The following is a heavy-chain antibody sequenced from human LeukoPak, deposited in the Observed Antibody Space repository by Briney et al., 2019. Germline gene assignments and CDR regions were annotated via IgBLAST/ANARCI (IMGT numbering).Heavy chain of an antibody. Sequence: GGSLRLSCAASAFTFSDHYMDWVRQAPGKGLEWVGRTRNKATGYTTECAASVKGRFTISRDDSKNSLSLQMNSLKTEDTAVYYCVRSTYSSGWYPDFWGQGTLVTVSS. J-gene: IGHJ4*02. CDR3: VRSTYSSGWYPDF. D-gene: IGHD6-13*01. CDR1: AFTFSDHY. CDR2: TRNKATGYTT. V-gene: IGHV3-72*01.